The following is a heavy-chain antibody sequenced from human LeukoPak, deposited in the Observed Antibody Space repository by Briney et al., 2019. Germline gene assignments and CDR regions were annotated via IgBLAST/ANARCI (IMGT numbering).Heavy chain of an antibody. D-gene: IGHD2-21*01. CDR3: ARMKIHCYDY. J-gene: IGHJ4*02. CDR2: INHSGST. V-gene: IGHV4-34*01. CDR1: GGSFSGYY. Sequence: SETLSLTCAVYGGSFSGYYWSWIRQPPGKGLEWIGEINHSGSTNYNPSLKSRVTISVDTSKNQFSLKLSSVTAADTAVYYCARMKIHCYDYWGQGTLVPVSS.